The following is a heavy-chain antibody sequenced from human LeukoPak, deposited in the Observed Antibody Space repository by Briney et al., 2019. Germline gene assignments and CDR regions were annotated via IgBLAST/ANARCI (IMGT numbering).Heavy chain of an antibody. D-gene: IGHD4-11*01. V-gene: IGHV3-7*01. CDR1: GFTFSSYW. J-gene: IGHJ4*02. CDR2: IKQDGSEK. Sequence: GGSLSLSCAASGFTFSSYWMTWVRQAPGKGLEWVANIKQDGSEKYYVDSVRGRFTISRDNTKNSLYLQVNSLRAEDTAVYYCARDRRWTATTVTYFDYWGQGTLVTVSS. CDR3: ARDRRWTATTVTYFDY.